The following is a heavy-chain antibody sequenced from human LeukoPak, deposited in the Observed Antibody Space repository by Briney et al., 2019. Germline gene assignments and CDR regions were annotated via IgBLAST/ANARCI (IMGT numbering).Heavy chain of an antibody. CDR2: IYYTGGT. CDR1: GGSITGYY. CDR3: LRHSNRWRFAFDS. Sequence: PSETLSLTCTVSGGSITGYYWSWIRQPPGKGLEWIGQIYYTGGTSYNPSLKSRVTISVDTSKNQFSLKLSSVTAADTAMYYCLRHSNRWRFAFDSWGRGTLVTVSS. V-gene: IGHV4-59*13. J-gene: IGHJ4*02. D-gene: IGHD6-13*01.